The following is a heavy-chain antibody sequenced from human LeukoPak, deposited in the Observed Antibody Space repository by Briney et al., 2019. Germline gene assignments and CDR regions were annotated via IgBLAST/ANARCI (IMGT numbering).Heavy chain of an antibody. Sequence: SETLSLTCTVSGGSISSGSYYWSWIRQPAGKGLEWIGRIYTSGSTNYNPSLKSRVTISVDTSKNQFSLKLSSVTAADTAVYYCARVWNDFWSGYLHYAFDIWGQGTMVTVSS. CDR3: ARVWNDFWSGYLHYAFDI. J-gene: IGHJ3*02. CDR1: GGSISSGSYY. CDR2: IYTSGST. V-gene: IGHV4-61*02. D-gene: IGHD3-3*01.